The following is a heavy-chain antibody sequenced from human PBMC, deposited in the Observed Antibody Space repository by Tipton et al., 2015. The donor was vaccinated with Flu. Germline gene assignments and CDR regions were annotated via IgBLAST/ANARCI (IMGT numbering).Heavy chain of an antibody. CDR1: GGSVSSGSYY. D-gene: IGHD3-22*01. CDR2: IYTSGST. Sequence: TLSLTCTVSGGSVSSGSYYWSWIRQPAGKGLEWIGRIYTSGSTDYNPSLKSRVTISLDTSKNQFSLKLTSVTAADTAVYYCARYSSQVNYFDHWGQGILVTVSS. J-gene: IGHJ4*02. V-gene: IGHV4-61*02. CDR3: ARYSSQVNYFDH.